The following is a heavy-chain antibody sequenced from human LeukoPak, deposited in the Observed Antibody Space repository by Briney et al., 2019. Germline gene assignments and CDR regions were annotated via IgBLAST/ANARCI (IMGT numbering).Heavy chain of an antibody. J-gene: IGHJ5*02. V-gene: IGHV4-34*01. D-gene: IGHD2-15*01. CDR1: GESFSPYF. Sequence: PSETLSLTCAVYGESFSPYFWSWIRQPPGKGLEWIGEIHYSGRTNYNPSLKSRVTISVDTSKNQFSLQLSSVTAADTAMYYCARSQLAGSWGNNWFDPWGPGTLVTVSS. CDR3: ARSQLAGSWGNNWFDP. CDR2: IHYSGRT.